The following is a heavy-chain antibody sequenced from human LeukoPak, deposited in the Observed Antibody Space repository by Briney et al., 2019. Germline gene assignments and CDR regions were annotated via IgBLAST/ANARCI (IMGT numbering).Heavy chain of an antibody. J-gene: IGHJ5*02. V-gene: IGHV1-18*01. D-gene: IGHD1-26*01. Sequence: ASVKVSCKASGYTFTSYGISWVRQAPGQGLEWMGWISACNGNTNYAQKLQGRVTMTTDTSTSTAYMELRSLRSDDTAVYYCAREMIVGATGGWFDPWGQGTLVTVSS. CDR1: GYTFTSYG. CDR3: AREMIVGATGGWFDP. CDR2: ISACNGNT.